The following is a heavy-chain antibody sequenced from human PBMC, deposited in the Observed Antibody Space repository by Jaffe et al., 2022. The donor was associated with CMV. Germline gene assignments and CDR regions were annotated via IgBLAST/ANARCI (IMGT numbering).Heavy chain of an antibody. CDR1: GFTFSSYS. Sequence: EVQLVESGGGLVKPGGSLRLSCAASGFTFSSYSMNWVRQAPGKGLEWVSSISSSSSYIYYADSVKGRFTISRDNAKNSLYLQMNSLRAEDTAVYYCARDFAYYYGSGSYYKGWYFDLWGRGTLVTVSS. V-gene: IGHV3-21*01. CDR2: ISSSSSYI. CDR3: ARDFAYYYGSGSYYKGWYFDL. J-gene: IGHJ2*01. D-gene: IGHD3-10*01.